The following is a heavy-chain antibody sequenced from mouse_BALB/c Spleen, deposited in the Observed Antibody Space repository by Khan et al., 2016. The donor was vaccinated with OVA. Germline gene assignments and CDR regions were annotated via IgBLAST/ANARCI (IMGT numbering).Heavy chain of an antibody. Sequence: QMQLEESGPGLAAPSQSLSITCTISGFSLTNYGVHWVRQPPGKGLEWLVVIWNDGTTTYNSSLKSRLTITKDNSQSQVFLQMNSLQTDDTAIYFCARQPYYHYNIMDYWGQGTSVTVSS. CDR3: ARQPYYHYNIMDY. D-gene: IGHD2-10*01. V-gene: IGHV2-6-1*01. J-gene: IGHJ4*01. CDR2: IWNDGTT. CDR1: GFSLTNYG.